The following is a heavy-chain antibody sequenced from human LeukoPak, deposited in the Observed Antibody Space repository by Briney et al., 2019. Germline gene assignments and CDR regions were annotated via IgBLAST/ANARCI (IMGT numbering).Heavy chain of an antibody. Sequence: GRSLRLSCAASGFTFDDYAMHWVRQAPGKGLEWVSGISWNSGSIGYADSVKGRFTISRDNAKNSLYLQMNSLRAEDTALYYCAKDNYDSSGYHNSFDYWGQGTLATVSS. J-gene: IGHJ4*02. CDR3: AKDNYDSSGYHNSFDY. CDR1: GFTFDDYA. D-gene: IGHD3-22*01. V-gene: IGHV3-9*01. CDR2: ISWNSGSI.